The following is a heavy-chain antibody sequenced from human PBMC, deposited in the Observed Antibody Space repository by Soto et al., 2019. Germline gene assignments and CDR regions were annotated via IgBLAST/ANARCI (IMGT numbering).Heavy chain of an antibody. J-gene: IGHJ6*02. CDR3: ARDRTGTTETYYYYYGMDV. V-gene: IGHV4-59*01. Sequence: SETLSLTCTVSGGSISSYYWSWIRQPPGKGLEWIGYIYYSGSTNYNPSLKSRVTISVDTSKNQFSLKLSSVTAADTAVYYCARDRTGTTETYYYYYGMDVWGQGTTVT. D-gene: IGHD1-7*01. CDR1: GGSISSYY. CDR2: IYYSGST.